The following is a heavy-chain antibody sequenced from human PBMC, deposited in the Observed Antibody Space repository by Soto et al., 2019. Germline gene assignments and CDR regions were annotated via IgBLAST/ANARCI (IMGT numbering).Heavy chain of an antibody. V-gene: IGHV1-3*01. Sequence: GASVKVSCKASGYTFTSYAMHWVRQAPGQRLEWMGWINAGNGNTKYSQKIQGRVTITRDTSASTAYMELSSLRSEDTAVYYCAREIVSGPNYYGSGMNWFDPWGQGTLVTVPQ. J-gene: IGHJ5*02. CDR3: AREIVSGPNYYGSGMNWFDP. CDR1: GYTFTSYA. D-gene: IGHD3-10*01. CDR2: INAGNGNT.